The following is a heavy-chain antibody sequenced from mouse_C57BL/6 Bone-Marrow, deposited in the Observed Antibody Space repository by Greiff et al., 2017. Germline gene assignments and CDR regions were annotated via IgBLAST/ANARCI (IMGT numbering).Heavy chain of an antibody. J-gene: IGHJ2*01. V-gene: IGHV5-12*01. CDR3: ARPDYYGSPSFDY. CDR1: GFTFSDYY. D-gene: IGHD1-1*01. Sequence: EVKLVESGGGLVQPGGSLKLSCAASGFTFSDYYMYWVRQTPEKRLEWVAYISNGGGSTYYPDTVKGRFTLSRDNAKNTLYLQMSRLKSEDTAMYYCARPDYYGSPSFDYWGQGTTLTVSS. CDR2: ISNGGGST.